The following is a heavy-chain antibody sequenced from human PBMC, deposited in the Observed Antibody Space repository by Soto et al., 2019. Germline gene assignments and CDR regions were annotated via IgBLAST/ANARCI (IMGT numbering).Heavy chain of an antibody. Sequence: PSETLSLTCTVSGGSISRGGFFWNWIRQHPGKGLEWIGYIYYSGNTNYNPSLKSRVTMSLDTSKNQISLNLTSVTAADTAVYYCARDREEGYTYGSGRVMGGWFGPWGQGTLVTVSS. J-gene: IGHJ5*02. V-gene: IGHV4-31*03. D-gene: IGHD3-10*01. CDR3: ARDREEGYTYGSGRVMGGWFGP. CDR2: IYYSGNT. CDR1: GGSISRGGFF.